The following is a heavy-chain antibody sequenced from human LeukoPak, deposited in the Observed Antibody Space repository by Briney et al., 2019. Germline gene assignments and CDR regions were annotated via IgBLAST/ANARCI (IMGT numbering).Heavy chain of an antibody. CDR2: IYYSGST. D-gene: IGHD3-10*01. J-gene: IGHJ6*03. V-gene: IGHV4-59*01. Sequence: PSETLSLTRTVSGGSISSYYWSWIRQPPGKGLEWIGYIYYSGSTNYNPSLKSRVTISVDTSKNQFSLKLSSVTAADTAVYYCARTPQGTTMVRGVIANYYYYYYMDVWGKGTTVTVSS. CDR1: GGSISSYY. CDR3: ARTPQGTTMVRGVIANYYYYYYMDV.